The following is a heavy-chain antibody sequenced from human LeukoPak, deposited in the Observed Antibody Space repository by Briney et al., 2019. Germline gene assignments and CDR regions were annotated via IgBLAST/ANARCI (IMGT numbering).Heavy chain of an antibody. V-gene: IGHV3-20*04. CDR1: GFTFDDYG. CDR2: INWNGGST. D-gene: IGHD3-10*01. Sequence: RSGGSLRLSCAASGFTFDDYGMSWVRQAPGKGLEWVSGINWNGGSTGCADSVKGRFTISRDNAKNSPYLQMNSLRAEDTAVYYCARVGGGVKFRGVIMRGYYFDYWGQGTLVTVSS. J-gene: IGHJ4*02. CDR3: ARVGGGVKFRGVIMRGYYFDY.